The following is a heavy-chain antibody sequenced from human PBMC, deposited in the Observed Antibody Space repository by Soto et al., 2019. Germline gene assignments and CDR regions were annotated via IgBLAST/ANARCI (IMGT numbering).Heavy chain of an antibody. CDR3: AREYYYDSSAIIWAVGFDAFDI. D-gene: IGHD3-22*01. CDR2: IWYDGSNK. Sequence: PGGSLRLSCAASGFTFSSYGMHWVRQAPGKGLEWVAVIWYDGSNKYYADSVKGRFTISRDNSKNTLYLQMNSLRAEDTAVYYCAREYYYDSSAIIWAVGFDAFDIWGQGTMVTVSS. V-gene: IGHV3-33*01. J-gene: IGHJ3*02. CDR1: GFTFSSYG.